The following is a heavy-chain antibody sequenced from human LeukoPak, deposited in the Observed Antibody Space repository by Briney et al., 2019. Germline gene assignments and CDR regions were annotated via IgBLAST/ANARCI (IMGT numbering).Heavy chain of an antibody. Sequence: PGGSLRLSCVAPGFIASSNYMSRVRQAPGKGLECVSLIYSDGDTYSADYAKGRFTISRDNSKNTLYLQMKSLRAEDTAVYYCAGGGGYSYGLNYWGQGTLVTVSS. CDR2: IYSDGDT. J-gene: IGHJ4*02. V-gene: IGHV3-53*01. D-gene: IGHD5-18*01. CDR3: AGGGGYSYGLNY. CDR1: GFIASSNY.